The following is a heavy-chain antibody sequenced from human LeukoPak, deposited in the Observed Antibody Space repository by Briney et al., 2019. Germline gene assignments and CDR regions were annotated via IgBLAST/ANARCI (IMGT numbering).Heavy chain of an antibody. D-gene: IGHD6-13*01. CDR3: ARGMYSNSWYYFDY. Sequence: PGGSLRPSCAASGFTVISNYMSWVRQAPGKGLEWVSVIYSGGSTYYADSVKGRFTISRDNSKNSLYLQMNSLRVEDTAVYYCARGMYSNSWYYFDYWGQGTLVTVSS. CDR2: IYSGGST. V-gene: IGHV3-66*02. CDR1: GFTVISNY. J-gene: IGHJ4*02.